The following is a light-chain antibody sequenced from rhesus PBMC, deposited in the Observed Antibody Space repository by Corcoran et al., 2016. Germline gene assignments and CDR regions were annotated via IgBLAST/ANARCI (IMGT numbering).Light chain of an antibody. CDR1: QSVSSY. Sequence: QVILTQSPATLSLSPGERATLSCRASQSVSSYLAWYQQKPGQAPRLLIYGESSRAPGIPDRFSGSGAGKEFTLTISSLEPEYFAVYSCQKYSSSPFTFGPGTKLDIK. V-gene: IGKV3-53*01. CDR2: GES. CDR3: QKYSSSPFT. J-gene: IGKJ3*01.